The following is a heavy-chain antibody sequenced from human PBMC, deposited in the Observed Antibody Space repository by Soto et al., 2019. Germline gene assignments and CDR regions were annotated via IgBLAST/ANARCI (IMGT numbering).Heavy chain of an antibody. D-gene: IGHD3-22*01. V-gene: IGHV1-69*06. Sequence: ASVKVSCKASEDTFRNYAISWVRQAPGEGLEWMGGIIPIFGTANYAQKFQGRVTITADTSANTVYLELSSLRSEDTAVYYCASTRYDSSAYYYWYLGLWGGGPLV. J-gene: IGHJ2*01. CDR1: EDTFRNYA. CDR2: IIPIFGTA. CDR3: ASTRYDSSAYYYWYLGL.